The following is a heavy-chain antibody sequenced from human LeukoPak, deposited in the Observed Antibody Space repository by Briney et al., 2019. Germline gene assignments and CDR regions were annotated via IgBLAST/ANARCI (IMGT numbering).Heavy chain of an antibody. D-gene: IGHD1-26*01. CDR2: IDRKVKGYAT. V-gene: IGHV3-73*01. CDR3: TKDSGTYNWLDP. CDR1: GFIFGDSA. Sequence: GGSLRLSCAGSGFIFGDSAIHWVRQDSGKGLGWVGLIDRKVKGYATAFAASVKGRFTISRDDSQNTAFLHMDTLKTEDTALYYCTKDSGTYNWLDPWGQGTLVTVSS. J-gene: IGHJ5*02.